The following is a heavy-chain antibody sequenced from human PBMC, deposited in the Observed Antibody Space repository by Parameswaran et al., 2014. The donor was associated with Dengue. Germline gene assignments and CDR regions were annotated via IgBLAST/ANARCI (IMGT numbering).Heavy chain of an antibody. J-gene: IGHJ4*02. CDR2: IWFDGSNK. V-gene: IGHV3-33*01. Sequence: WIRQPPGKGLEWVAAIWFDGSNKYYADSVEGRFTISRDNSKNTLYLQMNSLKAEDTAVYYCAREKVTTPNRSFGYWGQGTLVTVSS. CDR3: AREKVTTPNRSFGY. D-gene: IGHD4-17*01.